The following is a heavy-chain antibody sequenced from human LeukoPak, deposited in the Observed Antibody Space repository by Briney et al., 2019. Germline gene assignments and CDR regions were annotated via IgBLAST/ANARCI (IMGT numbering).Heavy chain of an antibody. J-gene: IGHJ3*02. D-gene: IGHD6-6*01. CDR2: ITPIFGTA. CDR3: ATSIAAADAFDI. Sequence: GASVKVSCKASGGTFSSYAISWVRQAPGQGLEWMGGITPIFGTANYAQKFQGRVTITTDESTSTAYMELSSLRSEDTAVYYCATSIAAADAFDIWGQGTMVTVSS. V-gene: IGHV1-69*05. CDR1: GGTFSSYA.